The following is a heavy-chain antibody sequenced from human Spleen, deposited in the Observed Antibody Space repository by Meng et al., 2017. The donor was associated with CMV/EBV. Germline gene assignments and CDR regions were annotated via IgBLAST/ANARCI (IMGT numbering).Heavy chain of an antibody. CDR1: AFTFTNHA. D-gene: IGHD5-24*01. CDR2: ISGSGGST. CDR3: ARPTNRRDDYNAYFDQ. Sequence: GGSLRLSCAASAFTFTNHAMTWVRQAPGKGLEWVSTISGSGGSTFYADSVTGRFTISRDNSKNTLYLQMNSLRAEDTAFYYCARPTNRRDDYNAYFDQWGQGTLVTVSS. V-gene: IGHV3-23*01. J-gene: IGHJ4*02.